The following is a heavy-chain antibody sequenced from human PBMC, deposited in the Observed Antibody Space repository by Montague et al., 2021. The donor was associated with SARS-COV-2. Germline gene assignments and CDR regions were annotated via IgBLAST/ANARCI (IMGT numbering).Heavy chain of an antibody. CDR3: ARDRDWDDWCGMDV. D-gene: IGHD2-21*01. J-gene: IGHJ6*02. V-gene: IGHV3-48*03. Sequence: SLRLSWAASGFIFSSYEMNWVRQAPGKGLEWISYISSSGGGSTKHYTDSVRGRFTISRDNAKNSLYLQMNSLRVEDTATYYCARDRDWDDWCGMDVWGQGTTVTVSS. CDR1: GFIFSSYE. CDR2: ISSSGGGSTK.